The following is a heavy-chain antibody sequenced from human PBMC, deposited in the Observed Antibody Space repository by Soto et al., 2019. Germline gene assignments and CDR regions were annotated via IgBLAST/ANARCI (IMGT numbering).Heavy chain of an antibody. J-gene: IGHJ6*03. CDR2: IKSKTDGGTT. V-gene: IGHV3-15*01. D-gene: IGHD7-27*01. CDR1: GFTFSNAW. CDR3: TTGKSGDHFYYYYMDV. Sequence: GGSLRLSCAASGFTFSNAWMSWVRQAPGKGLEWVGRIKSKTDGGTTDYAAPVKGRFTISRDDSKNTLYLQMNSLKTEDTAVYYCTTGKSGDHFYYYYMDVWGKGTTVTVSS.